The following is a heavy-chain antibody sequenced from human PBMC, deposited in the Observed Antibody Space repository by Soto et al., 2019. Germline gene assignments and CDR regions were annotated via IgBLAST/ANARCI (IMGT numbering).Heavy chain of an antibody. CDR2: ISSSSSYI. CDR3: ARKYSYGWGNVHGMDV. D-gene: IGHD5-18*01. CDR1: GFTFSSYS. V-gene: IGHV3-21*01. J-gene: IGHJ6*02. Sequence: ESLRLSCAASGFTFSSYSMNWVRQAPGKGLEWVSSISSSSSYIYYADSVKGRFTISRDNAKNSLYLQMNSLRAEDTAVYYCARKYSYGWGNVHGMDVWGQGTTVTVSS.